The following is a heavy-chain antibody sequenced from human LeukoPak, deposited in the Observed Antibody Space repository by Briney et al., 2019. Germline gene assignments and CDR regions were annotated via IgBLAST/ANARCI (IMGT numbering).Heavy chain of an antibody. CDR3: AFSRYYLQGSYYYKDV. CDR2: ISAYNGNT. D-gene: IGHD2/OR15-2a*01. V-gene: IGHV1-18*01. CDR1: GYTFTSYG. J-gene: IGHJ6*03. Sequence: ASVKVSCKASGYTFTSYGISWVRQAPGQGLEWMGWISAYNGNTNYAQKLQGRVTMTTDTSTSTAYMELRSLRSDDTAVYYCAFSRYYLQGSYYYKDVWGKGTTVTVSS.